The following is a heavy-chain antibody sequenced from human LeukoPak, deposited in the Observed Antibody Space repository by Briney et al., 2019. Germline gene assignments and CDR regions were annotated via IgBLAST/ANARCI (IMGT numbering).Heavy chain of an antibody. CDR2: IYTSGST. D-gene: IGHD4-17*01. CDR1: GGSISSYY. V-gene: IGHV4-4*07. CDR3: ARLLTVTTGYYFDY. J-gene: IGHJ4*02. Sequence: SETLSLTCTVSGGSISSYYWSWIRQPAGKGLEWIGRIYTSGSTNYNPSLKSRVTMSVDTSKNQFSLKLSSVTAADTAVYYCARLLTVTTGYYFDYWGQGTLVTVSS.